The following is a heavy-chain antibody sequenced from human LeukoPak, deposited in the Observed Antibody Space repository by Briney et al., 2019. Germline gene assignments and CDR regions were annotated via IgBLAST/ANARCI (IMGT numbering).Heavy chain of an antibody. CDR2: ITSSSTSM. J-gene: IGHJ5*02. CDR1: GFTFTTYS. CDR3: ARDYSKRGNWEIQGDP. D-gene: IGHD7-27*01. Sequence: GSLRLSCAASGFTFTTYSMNWVRQAPGKGLEWVSSITSSSTSMYYADSVKGRFTMSRDNAKSTLYLQMNSLRAEDTAVYYCARDYSKRGNWEIQGDPWGQGTLVTVSS. V-gene: IGHV3-21*01.